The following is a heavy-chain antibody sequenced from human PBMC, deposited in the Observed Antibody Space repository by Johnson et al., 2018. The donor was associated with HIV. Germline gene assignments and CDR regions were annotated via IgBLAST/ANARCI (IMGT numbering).Heavy chain of an antibody. J-gene: IGHJ3*02. CDR2: IYSGGST. V-gene: IGHV3-66*01. CDR3: ARDRAWNYEGAFDI. D-gene: IGHD1-7*01. CDR1: GFTFSDYY. Sequence: VQLVESGGGLVQPGGSLRLSCAASGFTFSDYYMSWVRQAPGKGLEWVSIIYSGGSTYYADSVKGRFTISRDNSKNTLYLQMNSLRAEDTAVYYCARDRAWNYEGAFDIWGQGTMVTVSS.